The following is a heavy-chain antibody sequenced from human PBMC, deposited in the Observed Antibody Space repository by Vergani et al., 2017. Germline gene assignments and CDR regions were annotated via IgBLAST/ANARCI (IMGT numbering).Heavy chain of an antibody. Sequence: EVQMLESGGGLVQPGGSLRLSCGASGFTFSDYAMSWVRQAPGKGLEWVSGLSASGSSRFYADSVKGRFTISRDNSKDTLFLHMSSLRGEDTAVYYCAKRGKNGGYFDAFDIWGQGTLVTVSS. D-gene: IGHD3-22*01. CDR2: LSASGSSR. J-gene: IGHJ3*02. CDR1: GFTFSDYA. V-gene: IGHV3-23*01. CDR3: AKRGKNGGYFDAFDI.